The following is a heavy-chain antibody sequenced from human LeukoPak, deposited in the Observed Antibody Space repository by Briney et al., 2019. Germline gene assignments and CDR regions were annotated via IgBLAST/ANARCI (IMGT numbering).Heavy chain of an antibody. Sequence: GSSVKVSCKASGGTFSSYAISWVRQAPGQGLEWMGSIIPILGIANYAQKFQGRVTITADKSTSTAYMELSSLRSEDTAVYYCARDIGYGMDVWGQGTTVTVSS. CDR3: ARDIGYGMDV. J-gene: IGHJ6*02. D-gene: IGHD1-26*01. CDR1: GGTFSSYA. V-gene: IGHV1-69*04. CDR2: IIPILGIA.